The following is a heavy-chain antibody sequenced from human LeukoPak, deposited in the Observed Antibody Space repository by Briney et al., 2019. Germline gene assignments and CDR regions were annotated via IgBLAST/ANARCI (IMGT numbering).Heavy chain of an antibody. CDR3: TRRLSSWFDP. Sequence: GAAPLIPCKGSAYSFSSRYIGCWRQMPPKGLQYLVIFYPGDSDTNYSPSFQGQVTISADKSISTAYLQWSSLKASDTAMYYCTRRLSSWFDPWGQGTLVPVSS. D-gene: IGHD5/OR15-5a*01. V-gene: IGHV5-51*01. CDR1: AYSFSSRY. J-gene: IGHJ5*02. CDR2: FYPGDSDT.